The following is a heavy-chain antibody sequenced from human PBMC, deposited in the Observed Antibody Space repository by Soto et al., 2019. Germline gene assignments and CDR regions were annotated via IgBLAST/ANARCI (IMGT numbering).Heavy chain of an antibody. V-gene: IGHV3-30*18. CDR2: ISTDGRDK. Sequence: GGSLRLSCAASGFSFSSYAMHWVRQAPGKGLEWVAVISTDGRDKYHADSVKGRFTISRDNFQNTLYLQMNSLRAEDTAMYFCAKDMKIAAAGYYFDYWGQGTLVTVSS. CDR3: AKDMKIAAAGYYFDY. CDR1: GFSFSSYA. D-gene: IGHD6-13*01. J-gene: IGHJ4*02.